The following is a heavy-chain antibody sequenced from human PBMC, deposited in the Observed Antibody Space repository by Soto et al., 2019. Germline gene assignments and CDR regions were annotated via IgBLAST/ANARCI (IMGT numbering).Heavy chain of an antibody. CDR3: AKVKTRIMVRGVIRIEDAFDI. J-gene: IGHJ3*02. CDR1: GFTFSSYA. V-gene: IGHV3-23*01. Sequence: PGGSLRLSCAASGFTFSSYAMSWVRQAPGKGLEWVSAISGSGGSTYYADSVKGRFTISRDNSKNTLYLQMNSLRAEDTAVYYCAKVKTRIMVRGVIRIEDAFDIWGQGTMVTVSS. D-gene: IGHD3-10*01. CDR2: ISGSGGST.